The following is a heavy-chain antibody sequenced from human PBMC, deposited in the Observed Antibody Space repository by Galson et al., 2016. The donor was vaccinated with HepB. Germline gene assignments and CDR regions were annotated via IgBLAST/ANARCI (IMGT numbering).Heavy chain of an antibody. CDR3: ARVREQQLLDAFDI. D-gene: IGHD6-13*01. Sequence: LEWVSSISSGSSYIYYADLVKGRFTISRDNVKKSLYLQMNSLRPEDTAVYYCARVREQQLLDAFDIWGQGTMVTVSS. V-gene: IGHV3-21*01. J-gene: IGHJ3*02. CDR2: ISSGSSYI.